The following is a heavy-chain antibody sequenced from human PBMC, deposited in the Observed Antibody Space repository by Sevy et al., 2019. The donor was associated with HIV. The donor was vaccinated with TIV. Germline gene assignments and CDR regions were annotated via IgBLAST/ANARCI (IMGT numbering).Heavy chain of an antibody. J-gene: IGHJ4*02. CDR2: ISVYNGNT. D-gene: IGHD3-9*01. CDR1: GYTFASYG. CDR3: ARAGYYSGFYDILTGLDY. Sequence: ASVKVSCKASGYTFASYGISWARQAPGQRLEWMGWISVYNGNTNCAQKLQARVTMSTDTSTSTAYMELRSLRSDDTAVYYCARAGYYSGFYDILTGLDYWGQGTLVTVSS. V-gene: IGHV1-18*01.